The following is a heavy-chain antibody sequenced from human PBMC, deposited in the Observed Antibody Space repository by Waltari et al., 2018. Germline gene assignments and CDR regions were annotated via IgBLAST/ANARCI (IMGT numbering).Heavy chain of an antibody. J-gene: IGHJ4*02. D-gene: IGHD3-3*01. V-gene: IGHV3-15*01. CDR3: AGGPGTYWSGLLDY. CDR2: IKGKMDGGTT. CDR1: GFTCSKIR. Sequence: EVQLVESGGNLVKAGGSLRLSCQVSGFTCSKIRLIWARQAPGKGLEWVGRIKGKMDGGTTDYAAPVSGRFRISRDDSKNMFYLEMDSLKTEDTAVYFCAGGPGTYWSGLLDYWGPGTLVTVSS.